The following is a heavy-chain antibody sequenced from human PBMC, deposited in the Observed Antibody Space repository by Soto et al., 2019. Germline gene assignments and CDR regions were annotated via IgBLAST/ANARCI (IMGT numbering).Heavy chain of an antibody. CDR1: GYTFTSYA. Sequence: GASVKVSCKASGYTFTSYAMHWVRQAPGQRLEWMGWISAYNGNTNYAKKLQGRVTMTTDTSTSTAYMVLRSLRSDDTAVYFCARDFLLRNYGDPYNWFDPWGQGTLVTVSS. CDR2: ISAYNGNT. J-gene: IGHJ5*02. V-gene: IGHV1-18*01. D-gene: IGHD4-17*01. CDR3: ARDFLLRNYGDPYNWFDP.